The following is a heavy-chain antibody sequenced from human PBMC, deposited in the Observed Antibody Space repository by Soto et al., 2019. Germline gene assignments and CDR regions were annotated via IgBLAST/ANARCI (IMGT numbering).Heavy chain of an antibody. CDR1: GGTFSSYT. D-gene: IGHD6-19*01. Sequence: SVKVSCKASGGTFSSYTISWVRQAPGQGLEWMGRIIPILGIANYAQKFQGGVTITADKSTSTAYMELSSLRSEDTAVYYCATDSSGGDAFDIWGQGTMVTVSS. CDR2: IIPILGIA. J-gene: IGHJ3*02. V-gene: IGHV1-69*02. CDR3: ATDSSGGDAFDI.